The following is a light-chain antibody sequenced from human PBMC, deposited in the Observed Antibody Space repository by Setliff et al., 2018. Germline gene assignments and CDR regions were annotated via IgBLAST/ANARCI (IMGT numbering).Light chain of an antibody. J-gene: IGLJ1*01. CDR3: CSYAGSYIYV. CDR1: SSDVGTYNL. CDR2: EVT. Sequence: QSALTQPASVSGSPGQSITISCTGTSSDVGTYNLVSWYQQHPGKAPKLMIHEVTKRPSGVSDRFSGFKSGNTATLTISGLQAEDEADYYCCSYAGSYIYVFGSGTKVT. V-gene: IGLV2-23*02.